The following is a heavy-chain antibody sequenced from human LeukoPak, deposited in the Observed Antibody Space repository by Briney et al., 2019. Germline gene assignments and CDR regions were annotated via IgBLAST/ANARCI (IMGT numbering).Heavy chain of an antibody. D-gene: IGHD2-15*01. Sequence: GGSLRLSCAASGFTFSSYAMSWVRQAPGKGLEWVSAISGSGGSTYYADSVKGRFTISRDNSKNTLYLQMNSLRAEDTAVYYCAKKAYRSGGSCYPHAGLDYWGQGTLDTVSS. CDR3: AKKAYRSGGSCYPHAGLDY. V-gene: IGHV3-23*01. J-gene: IGHJ4*02. CDR2: ISGSGGST. CDR1: GFTFSSYA.